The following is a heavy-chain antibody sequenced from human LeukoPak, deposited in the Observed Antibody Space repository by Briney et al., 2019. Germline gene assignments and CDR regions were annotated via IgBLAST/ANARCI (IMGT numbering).Heavy chain of an antibody. J-gene: IGHJ5*02. CDR2: IIPIFGTA. CDR1: GGTFSSYA. CDR3: AREQLSRGVWFDP. D-gene: IGHD1-1*01. Sequence: ASVKVSCKASGGTFSSYAISWVRQAPGQGLEWMGGIIPIFGTANYAQKFQGRVTITADKSTSTAYMELSGLRSEDTAVYYCAREQLSRGVWFDPWGQGTLVTVSS. V-gene: IGHV1-69*06.